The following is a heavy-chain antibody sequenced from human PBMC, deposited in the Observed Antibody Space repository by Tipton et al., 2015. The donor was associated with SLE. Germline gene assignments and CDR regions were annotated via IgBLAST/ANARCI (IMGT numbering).Heavy chain of an antibody. Sequence: QLVQSGAEVKKPGASVKVSCKASGYTFTSYYMHWVRQAPGQGLEWIGIINPSGGRASYAQKFQGRVTMTRDTSTSTVYMELSSLRSEDTAVYYCARDSRGDYYYYYYIDVWGKGTTVTISS. V-gene: IGHV1-46*01. J-gene: IGHJ6*03. CDR2: INPSGGRA. CDR3: ARDSRGDYYYYYYIDV. CDR1: GYTFTSYY. D-gene: IGHD3-10*01.